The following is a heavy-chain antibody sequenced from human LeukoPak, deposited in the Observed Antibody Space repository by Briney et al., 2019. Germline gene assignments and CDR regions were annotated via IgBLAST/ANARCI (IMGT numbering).Heavy chain of an antibody. J-gene: IGHJ6*03. CDR3: AREVVVPAAIGPYYYYMDV. Sequence: GGSLRLSCAASGFTFSSYWMSWVRQAPGKGLEWVANIKQDGSEKYYVDSVKGRFTISRDNAKNSLYLQMNSLRAEDTAVYYCAREVVVPAAIGPYYYYMDVWGKGTTVTVSS. V-gene: IGHV3-7*01. CDR2: IKQDGSEK. D-gene: IGHD2-2*01. CDR1: GFTFSSYW.